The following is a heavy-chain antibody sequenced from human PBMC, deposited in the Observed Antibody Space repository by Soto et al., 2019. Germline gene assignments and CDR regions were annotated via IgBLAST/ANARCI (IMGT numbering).Heavy chain of an antibody. CDR1: GYTFTSYD. Sequence: QVQLVQSGAEVKKPGASVKVSCKASGYTFTSYDINWVRQATGQGLEWMGWMNPNSGNTGYAQKFQGRVTMTRNTSISTAYMGLSSLRSEDTAVYYCARLSLSSPSAYGMDVGGQGTTVTVSS. CDR2: MNPNSGNT. CDR3: ARLSLSSPSAYGMDV. J-gene: IGHJ6*02. V-gene: IGHV1-8*01. D-gene: IGHD6-13*01.